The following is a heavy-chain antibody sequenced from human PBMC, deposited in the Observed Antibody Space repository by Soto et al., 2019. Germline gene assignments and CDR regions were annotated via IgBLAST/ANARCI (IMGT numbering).Heavy chain of an antibody. CDR1: GYSFTSYY. Sequence: ASVKVSCKASGYSFTSYYMHWVRQAPGQGLEWMGWINPNNGDTKYALKFQGRVTMTRDTSISIAHMELSSLRSDDTAVYYCARVWNYYDSRGHFAYWGQGSRVTVSS. J-gene: IGHJ4*02. V-gene: IGHV1-2*02. D-gene: IGHD3-22*01. CDR3: ARVWNYYDSRGHFAY. CDR2: INPNNGDT.